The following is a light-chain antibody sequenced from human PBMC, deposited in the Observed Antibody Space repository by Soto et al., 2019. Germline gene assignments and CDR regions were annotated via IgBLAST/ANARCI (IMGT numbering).Light chain of an antibody. Sequence: QSVLAHPASVSGSPGQSITISCTGTSSDVGAYNSVSWYQQHPHRAPQVIIYKGTQRPSGVSNRFSGSTSGNAASPTISALQADEEADYFCSSSAPESTYVFGTGTKVTVL. CDR2: KGT. CDR1: SSDVGAYNS. CDR3: SSSAPESTYV. V-gene: IGLV2-23*01. J-gene: IGLJ1*01.